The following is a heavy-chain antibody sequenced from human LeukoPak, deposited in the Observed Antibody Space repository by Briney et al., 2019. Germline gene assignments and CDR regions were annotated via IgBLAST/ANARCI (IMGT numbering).Heavy chain of an antibody. D-gene: IGHD6-13*01. CDR3: APLTAANNWFDP. J-gene: IGHJ5*02. V-gene: IGHV3-21*01. Sequence: GGSLRLSCAASGVSFSSYSMNWVRQPPGKGLEWVSSISSSSSYIYYADSVKRRFTISRTNAKNSLYLQMNSPRAEDTAVYYCAPLTAANNWFDPWGQGTLVTVSS. CDR1: GVSFSSYS. CDR2: ISSSSSYI.